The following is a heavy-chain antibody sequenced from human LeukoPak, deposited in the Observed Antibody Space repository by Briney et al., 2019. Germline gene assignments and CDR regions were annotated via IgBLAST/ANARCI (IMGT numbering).Heavy chain of an antibody. D-gene: IGHD2-15*01. CDR3: ATGRYCSGGSCLSWVYWFDP. CDR2: FDPEDGET. V-gene: IGHV1-24*01. CDR1: GYTLTELS. J-gene: IGHJ5*02. Sequence: GASVKVSCKVSGYTLTELSMHWVRQAPGKGLEWMGGFDPEDGETIYAQKFQGRVTMTEDTSTDTAYMELSSLRSGDTAVYYCATGRYCSGGSCLSWVYWFDPWGQGTLVTVSS.